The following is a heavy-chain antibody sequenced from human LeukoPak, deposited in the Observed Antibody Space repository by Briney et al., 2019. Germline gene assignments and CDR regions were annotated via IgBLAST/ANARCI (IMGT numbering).Heavy chain of an antibody. CDR2: ISWNSGSI. CDR3: AKAFMITFGGPDAFDI. CDR1: GFTFGDYA. V-gene: IGHV3-9*01. J-gene: IGHJ3*02. D-gene: IGHD3-16*01. Sequence: GRSLRLSCAASGFTFGDYAMHWVRQAPGKGLEWVSGISWNSGSIGYADSVKGRFTISRDNAKNSLYLQMNSLRAEDTALYYCAKAFMITFGGPDAFDIWGQGTMVTVSS.